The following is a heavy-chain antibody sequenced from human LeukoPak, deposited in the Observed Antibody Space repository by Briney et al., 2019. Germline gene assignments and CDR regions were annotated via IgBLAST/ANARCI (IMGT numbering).Heavy chain of an antibody. D-gene: IGHD6-13*01. CDR1: GFNFRSFS. CDR3: ATRVTADSYEAFDI. V-gene: IGHV3-21*06. Sequence: GGSLRLSCAASGFNFRSFSMTWVRQAPGKGLEWVAAITITINHRYPPAPVKARFPISRANDKTSLFLEMNSLRAEDTPLYSCATRVTADSYEAFDIWGQGTMLTVSS. CDR2: ITITINHR. J-gene: IGHJ3*02.